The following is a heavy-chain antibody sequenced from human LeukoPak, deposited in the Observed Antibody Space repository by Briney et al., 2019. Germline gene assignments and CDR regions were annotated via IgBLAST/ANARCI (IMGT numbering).Heavy chain of an antibody. CDR1: GGSFSGYY. CDR2: IHHSGST. D-gene: IGHD1-7*01. V-gene: IGHV4-34*01. J-gene: IGHJ3*02. Sequence: SETLSLTCAVYGGSFSGYYWSWMPQPPGKGLEWRGEIHHSGSTNYSPSIKSRVTISVDTSKNQFSLKLSSVTAADTAVYYCARGGGPNRYNWNYGAFEIWGQGTMVTVSS. CDR3: ARGGGPNRYNWNYGAFEI.